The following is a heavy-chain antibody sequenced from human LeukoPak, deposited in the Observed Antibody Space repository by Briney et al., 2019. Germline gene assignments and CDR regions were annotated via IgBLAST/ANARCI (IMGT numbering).Heavy chain of an antibody. Sequence: ASVKVSCKASGGTFSSYAISWVRQATGQVLAWMGWMNPNSGNTGYAQKFQGRVTMTRNTSISTAYMELSSLRSEDTAVYYCARGAVDYDFWSGYDQRVNWFDPWGQGTLVTVSS. CDR3: ARGAVDYDFWSGYDQRVNWFDP. V-gene: IGHV1-8*02. CDR1: GGTFSSYA. D-gene: IGHD3-3*01. CDR2: MNPNSGNT. J-gene: IGHJ5*02.